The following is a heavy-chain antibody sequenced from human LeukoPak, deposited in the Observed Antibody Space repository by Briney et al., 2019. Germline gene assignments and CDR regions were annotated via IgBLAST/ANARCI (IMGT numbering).Heavy chain of an antibody. J-gene: IGHJ4*02. Sequence: SETLSLTCAVYGGSFSGYYWSWIRQPPGKGLEWIGEINHSGSTNYNPSLKSRVTISVDTSKNQFSLKLSSVTAADTAVYYCASLRGGRYCSSTSCYKDDYWAREPWSPSPQ. CDR1: GGSFSGYY. CDR3: ASLRGGRYCSSTSCYKDDY. CDR2: INHSGST. V-gene: IGHV4-34*01. D-gene: IGHD2-2*02.